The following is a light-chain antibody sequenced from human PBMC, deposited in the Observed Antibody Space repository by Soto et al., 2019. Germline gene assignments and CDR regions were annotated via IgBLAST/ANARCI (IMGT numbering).Light chain of an antibody. CDR1: QSVSSN. V-gene: IGKV3-11*01. CDR3: QQRSSWPLT. CDR2: DAS. J-gene: IGKJ5*01. Sequence: EIVLTQSPATLSLSPGERATLSCRASQSVSSNLAWYQQKPGQAPRLLIYDASNRATGIPARFSGSGSGTDFARTISSLEPEDFAGYYCQQRSSWPLTFGQGTRLEIK.